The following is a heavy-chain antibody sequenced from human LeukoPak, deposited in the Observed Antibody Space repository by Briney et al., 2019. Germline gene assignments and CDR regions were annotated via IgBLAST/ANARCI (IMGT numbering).Heavy chain of an antibody. Sequence: SETLSLTCTVSGGSISSYYWSWIRQSPGEGLEWIGYIYYSGSTNYNPSLKSRVTISVDTSKNQFSLKLSSVTAADTAVYYCASYAVTTNTEYFHHWGQGTLVTVSS. V-gene: IGHV4-59*01. CDR2: IYYSGST. J-gene: IGHJ1*01. CDR3: ASYAVTTNTEYFHH. D-gene: IGHD4-17*01. CDR1: GGSISSYY.